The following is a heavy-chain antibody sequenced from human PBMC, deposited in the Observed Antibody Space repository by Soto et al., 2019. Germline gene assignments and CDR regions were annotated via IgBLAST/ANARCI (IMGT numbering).Heavy chain of an antibody. V-gene: IGHV3-9*01. CDR1: GFTFDDHA. J-gene: IGHJ6*02. D-gene: IGHD6-19*01. CDR2: VSWNSDGI. Sequence: EVQLVESGGGLVQPGRSLRLSCVTSGFTFDDHAMHWVRQVPGKGLEWVSCVSWNSDGIGYADSVKGRFTISRDNAKNSFNRQMNSLTPEDPALYYCVREMTGGRGAVAGSVPGYYYAMDGWGQGTTVTFSS. CDR3: VREMTGGRGAVAGSVPGYYYAMDG.